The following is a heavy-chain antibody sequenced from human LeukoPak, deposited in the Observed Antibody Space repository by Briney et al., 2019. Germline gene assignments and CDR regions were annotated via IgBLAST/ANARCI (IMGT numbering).Heavy chain of an antibody. CDR2: IYYGGRT. D-gene: IGHD6-19*01. CDR3: ATSVTSSSGWYYGY. V-gene: IGHV4-39*01. CDR1: GGSISSLSYY. Sequence: SETLSPTCSVSGGSISSLSYYWGWVRQPPGKGLEWIGSIYYGGRTYYNPSLKSRVTMPVDTSKNQFSLKLSSVTAADTAIYYCATSVTSSSGWYYGYWGQGSLVTVSS. J-gene: IGHJ4*02.